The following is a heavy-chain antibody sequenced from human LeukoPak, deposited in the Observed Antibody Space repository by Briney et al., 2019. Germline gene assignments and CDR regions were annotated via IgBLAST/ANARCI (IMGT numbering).Heavy chain of an antibody. CDR3: ARKLAANYYDSSGYYSH. J-gene: IGHJ4*02. D-gene: IGHD3-22*01. CDR1: GGSFSDYY. V-gene: IGHV4-34*01. CDR2: INHSGST. Sequence: SETLSLTCAVYGGSFSDYYWSWIRQPPGKGLEWIGEINHSGSTNYNPSLKSRVTISVDTSKNQFSLKLSSVTAADTAVYYCARKLAANYYDSSGYYSHWGQGTLVTVSS.